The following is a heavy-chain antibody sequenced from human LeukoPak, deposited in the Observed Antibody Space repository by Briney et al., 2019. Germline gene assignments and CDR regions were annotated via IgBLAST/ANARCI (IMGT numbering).Heavy chain of an antibody. CDR2: ISGSGGST. D-gene: IGHD1-26*01. CDR1: GSTFSSYS. Sequence: GGSLRLSCAASGSTFSSYSMNWVRQAPGKGLEWVSAISGSGGSTYYADSVKGRFTISRDNSKNTLYLQVNSLRVEDTAVYYCAKDRLGAMMYFDFWGQGTLVTVSS. CDR3: AKDRLGAMMYFDF. J-gene: IGHJ4*02. V-gene: IGHV3-23*01.